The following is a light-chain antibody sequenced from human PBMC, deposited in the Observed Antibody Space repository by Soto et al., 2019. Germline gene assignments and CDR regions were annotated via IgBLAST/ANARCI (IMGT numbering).Light chain of an antibody. CDR2: AAP. J-gene: IGKJ4*01. V-gene: IGKV1-9*01. Sequence: DIQLTQSPSFLSASVGDRVTITCRASQGISSYLVWYQQKPGKAPKLLIYAAPTLQSGVPSRFSGSGSGTEFTLTISSLQPEDFAIYYCQQLNSYSLTFGGGTKVEIK. CDR3: QQLNSYSLT. CDR1: QGISSY.